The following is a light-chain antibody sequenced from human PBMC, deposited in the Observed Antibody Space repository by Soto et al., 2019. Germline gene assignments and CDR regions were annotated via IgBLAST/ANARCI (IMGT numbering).Light chain of an antibody. CDR3: SSYTSSSTPYV. V-gene: IGLV2-14*01. J-gene: IGLJ1*01. CDR1: SSDVGGYNY. Sequence: QSALAQPASVSGSPGQSITISCTGTSSDVGGYNYVSWYQQHPVKAPTLMIYDVTNRPSGVSDRFSGSKSGNTASLTISGLQAEDEADYYCSSYTSSSTPYVXGTGTKVPVL. CDR2: DVT.